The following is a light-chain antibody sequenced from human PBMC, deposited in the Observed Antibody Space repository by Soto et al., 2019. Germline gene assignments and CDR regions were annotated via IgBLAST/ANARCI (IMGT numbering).Light chain of an antibody. Sequence: SSQSPSSLSASVGDRVTITCRASQGISSYLAWYQQKPGKAPKLLIYAASTLQSGVPSRFSGSGSGTDFTLTISSLQSEDFAVYYCQQYNSWRSIRFAQGTRPAIK. V-gene: IGKV1-9*01. CDR3: QQYNSWRSIR. CDR1: QGISSY. CDR2: AAS. J-gene: IGKJ5*01.